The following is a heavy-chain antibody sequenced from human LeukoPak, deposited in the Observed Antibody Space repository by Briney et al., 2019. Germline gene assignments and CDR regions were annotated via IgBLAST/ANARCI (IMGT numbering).Heavy chain of an antibody. V-gene: IGHV4-38-2*02. CDR1: GYSISSGYY. Sequence: SETLSLTCTVSGYSISSGYYWGWIRQPPGKGLEWIGSIYHSHSTYYNPSLKSRVTISVDTSKNQFSLKLNSVTAADTAVYYCARSYDSSGYYPDYWGQGTLVTVSS. CDR3: ARSYDSSGYYPDY. D-gene: IGHD3-22*01. CDR2: IYHSHST. J-gene: IGHJ4*02.